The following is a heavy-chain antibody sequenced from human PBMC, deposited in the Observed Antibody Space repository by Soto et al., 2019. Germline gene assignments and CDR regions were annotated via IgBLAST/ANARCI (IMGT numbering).Heavy chain of an antibody. CDR1: GGSFSGYY. V-gene: IGHV4-34*01. Sequence: SETLSLTCAVYGGSFSGYYWSWIRQPPGKGLEWIGEINHSGSTNYNPSLKSRVTISVDKSKNQFSLKLSSVTAADTAVYYCATGGPRQNWFDPWGQGTLVPVSS. CDR3: ATGGPRQNWFDP. CDR2: INHSGST. J-gene: IGHJ5*02.